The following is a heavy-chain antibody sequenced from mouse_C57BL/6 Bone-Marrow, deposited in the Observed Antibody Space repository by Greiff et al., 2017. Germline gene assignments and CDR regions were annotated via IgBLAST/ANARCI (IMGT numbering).Heavy chain of an antibody. CDR2: IYPRSGNT. CDR1: GYTFTSYG. J-gene: IGHJ3*01. CDR3: ARGSDYDEAWFAY. D-gene: IGHD2-4*01. Sequence: QVQLQQSGAELARPGASVKLSCKASGYTFTSYGISWVKQRTGQGLEWIGEIYPRSGNTYYNEKFKGKATLTADKSSSTAYMELRSLTSEDSAVYFCARGSDYDEAWFAYWGQGTLVTVSA. V-gene: IGHV1-81*01.